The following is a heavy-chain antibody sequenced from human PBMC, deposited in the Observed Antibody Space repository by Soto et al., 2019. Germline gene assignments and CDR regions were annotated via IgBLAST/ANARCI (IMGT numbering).Heavy chain of an antibody. CDR3: ARGLEYYFKPGVFDI. Sequence: GGSLRLSCAASGFTLSSSEMNWVRQAPGKGLEWVSYVGSSGNTKYYADSVKGRFTISRDNAKNSLYLQMNSLGAEDTAVYYCARGLEYYFKPGVFDIWGQGTMVTVSS. V-gene: IGHV3-48*03. CDR2: VGSSGNTK. CDR1: GFTLSSSE. J-gene: IGHJ3*02. D-gene: IGHD1-26*01.